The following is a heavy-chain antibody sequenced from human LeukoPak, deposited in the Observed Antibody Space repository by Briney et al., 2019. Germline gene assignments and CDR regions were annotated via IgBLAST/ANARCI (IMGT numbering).Heavy chain of an antibody. CDR3: ARDYMEYYYDSSGSGSRYNWFDP. D-gene: IGHD3-22*01. CDR1: GGTFSSYA. J-gene: IGHJ5*02. V-gene: IGHV1-69*04. Sequence: SVKVSCTASGGTFSSYAISWVRQAPGQGLEWMGRIIPILGIANYAQKFQGRVTITADKSTSTAYMELSSLRSEDTAVYYCARDYMEYYYDSSGSGSRYNWFDPWGQGTLVTVSS. CDR2: IIPILGIA.